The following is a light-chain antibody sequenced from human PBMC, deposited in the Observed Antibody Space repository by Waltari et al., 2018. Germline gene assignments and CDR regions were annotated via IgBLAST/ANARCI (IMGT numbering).Light chain of an antibody. CDR1: QSVRSY. CDR3: QQRNDWPLT. V-gene: IGKV3-11*01. CDR2: DGS. J-gene: IGKJ4*01. Sequence: EIVLTQSPATLSLSPGEGATLSCRASQSVRSYLAWYQQKPGQAPRLLIYDGSNRAAGIPARFSGSGSGTDFTLTIGSLEPEDSAVYYCQQRNDWPLTVGGGTKVEIK.